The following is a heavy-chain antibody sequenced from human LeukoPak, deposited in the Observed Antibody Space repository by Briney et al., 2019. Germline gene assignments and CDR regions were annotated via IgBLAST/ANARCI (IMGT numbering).Heavy chain of an antibody. V-gene: IGHV3-23*01. D-gene: IGHD4/OR15-4a*01. CDR1: GFTFSSFW. CDR2: ISGSGGST. J-gene: IGHJ4*02. Sequence: GGSLRLSCAASGFTFSSFWMSWVRQAPGKGLEWVSGISGSGGSTYYVDSVKGRFTISRDNSKNTLYMQMNSLRADDTAIYYCARRAGAYSHPYDYWGQGTLVTVSS. CDR3: ARRAGAYSHPYDY.